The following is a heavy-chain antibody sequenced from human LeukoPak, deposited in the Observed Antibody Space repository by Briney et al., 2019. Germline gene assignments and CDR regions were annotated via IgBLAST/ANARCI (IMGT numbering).Heavy chain of an antibody. Sequence: ASVKVSCKASGYTFTSYDINWVRQATGQGLEWMGWMNPNSGNTGYAQKFQGRVTMTRNTSISTAYMELSSLRSEDTAVYYCARGTKMATIGGYYYYYYMDVWGKGTTVTISS. D-gene: IGHD5-24*01. CDR2: MNPNSGNT. CDR3: ARGTKMATIGGYYYYYYMDV. V-gene: IGHV1-8*01. J-gene: IGHJ6*03. CDR1: GYTFTSYD.